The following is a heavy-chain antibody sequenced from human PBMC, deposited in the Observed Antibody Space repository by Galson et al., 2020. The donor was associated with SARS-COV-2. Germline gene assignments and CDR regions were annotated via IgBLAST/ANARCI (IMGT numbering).Heavy chain of an antibody. D-gene: IGHD1-26*01. Sequence: TGGSLRLSCAASGFTFSSYAMTWVRQAPGKGLEWVSGIDGGGGSTYYADSVKGRFTISRDNSKNTLYLQMNSLRAEDTAVYYCAKRTTYSGSYFDYWGQGTLVTVSS. V-gene: IGHV3-23*01. CDR3: AKRTTYSGSYFDY. CDR1: GFTFSSYA. J-gene: IGHJ4*02. CDR2: IDGGGGST.